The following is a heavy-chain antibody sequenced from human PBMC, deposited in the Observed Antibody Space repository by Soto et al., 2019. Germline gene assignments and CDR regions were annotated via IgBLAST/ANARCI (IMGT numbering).Heavy chain of an antibody. Sequence: GGSLRLSCAGSGFTFSNYAMSWVRQAPGKGLAWVSAISGSGGSTYYADSVKGRFTISRDNSKNTLYLQVNSLRAEDTALYYCAKVPVGATGRFDYWGQGTLVTV. V-gene: IGHV3-23*01. CDR3: AKVPVGATGRFDY. D-gene: IGHD1-26*01. CDR1: GFTFSNYA. CDR2: ISGSGGST. J-gene: IGHJ4*02.